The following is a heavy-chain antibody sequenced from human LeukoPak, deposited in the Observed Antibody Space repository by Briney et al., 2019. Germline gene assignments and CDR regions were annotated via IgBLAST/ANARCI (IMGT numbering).Heavy chain of an antibody. D-gene: IGHD6-13*01. CDR3: ARDRNIAAAGTLDY. CDR2: ISAYNGNT. CDR1: GYTFTSYG. Sequence: GASVKVSCKASGYTFTSYGISWVRQAPGQGLEWMGWISAYNGNTNYAQKLQGRVTMTTDTSTSTAYMELRSLRSDDTAVYYCARDRNIAAAGTLDYWGQGTLVTVSS. J-gene: IGHJ4*02. V-gene: IGHV1-18*01.